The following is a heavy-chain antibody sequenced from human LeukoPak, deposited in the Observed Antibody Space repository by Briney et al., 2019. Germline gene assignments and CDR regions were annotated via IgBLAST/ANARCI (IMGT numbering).Heavy chain of an antibody. D-gene: IGHD3-10*01. CDR2: IYYTGST. CDR3: ARSQNYYGSGDY. J-gene: IGHJ4*02. Sequence: SETLSLTCTVSGDSVSNGNYYWSWLRQPPGKAPEWIGYIYYTGSTYYNPSLEGRVTISVDTSRNHFSVKLSSVTAADTAVYYCARSQNYYGSGDYWSQGTLVTVSS. V-gene: IGHV4-61*03. CDR1: GDSVSNGNYY.